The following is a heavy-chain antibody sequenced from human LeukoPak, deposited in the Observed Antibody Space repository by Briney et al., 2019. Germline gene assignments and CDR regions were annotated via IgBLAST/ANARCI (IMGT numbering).Heavy chain of an antibody. D-gene: IGHD3-3*01. J-gene: IGHJ3*02. Sequence: ASVKVSCKASGYTFTSYDINWVRQATGQGLEWMGWMNPNSGNTGYAQKFQGRVTMTRNTYISTAYMELSSLRSEDTAVYYCARGLTIFGVVIIGAFDIWGQGTMVTVSS. CDR2: MNPNSGNT. V-gene: IGHV1-8*01. CDR1: GYTFTSYD. CDR3: ARGLTIFGVVIIGAFDI.